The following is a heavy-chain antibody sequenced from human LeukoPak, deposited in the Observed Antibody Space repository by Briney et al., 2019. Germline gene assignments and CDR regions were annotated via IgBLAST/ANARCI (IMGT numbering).Heavy chain of an antibody. CDR1: GYTFTRYN. V-gene: IGHV1-8*01. Sequence: ASVKVSCKASGYTFTRYNINWGRQATVQGLEWMGWMNPNSGNTGYAQKFQGRVTMTRNTSISTAYMALSSLRSEDRAVYYCARGEERLHYWGQGTLVTVSS. CDR3: ARGEERLHY. CDR2: MNPNSGNT. J-gene: IGHJ4*02.